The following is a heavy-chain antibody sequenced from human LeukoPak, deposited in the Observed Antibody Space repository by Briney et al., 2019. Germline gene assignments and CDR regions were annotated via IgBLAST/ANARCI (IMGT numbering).Heavy chain of an antibody. Sequence: GGSLRLSCAASGFTFSSYSMNWVRQAPGKGLEWVSSISSSSSYIYSAVSLKGRFTISRDNARKSLYLQMNSLRAEDTAVYYCARSSRDGYNLIDYMVVWGKGTTVTVSS. CDR2: ISSSSSYI. D-gene: IGHD5-24*01. CDR1: GFTFSSYS. J-gene: IGHJ6*03. CDR3: ARSSRDGYNLIDYMVV. V-gene: IGHV3-21*01.